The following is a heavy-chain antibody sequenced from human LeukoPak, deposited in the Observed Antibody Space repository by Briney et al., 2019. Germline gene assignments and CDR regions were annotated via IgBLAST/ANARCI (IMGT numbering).Heavy chain of an antibody. CDR1: GFTFSSYW. D-gene: IGHD3-10*01. J-gene: IGHJ4*02. CDR2: IKEDGSEK. Sequence: GGSPRLSCAAAGFTFSSYWMSWVRQAPGKGLEWVANIKEDGSEKYYVDSVKGRFTISRDNAKNSLFLQMNSLRAEDTAVYYCARDGLLWFGDSRTDFWGQGTLVTVSS. CDR3: ARDGLLWFGDSRTDF. V-gene: IGHV3-7*01.